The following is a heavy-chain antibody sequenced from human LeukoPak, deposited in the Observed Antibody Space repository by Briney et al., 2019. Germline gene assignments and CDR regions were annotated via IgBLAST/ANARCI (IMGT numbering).Heavy chain of an antibody. CDR2: ISYDGSNK. Sequence: PGGSLRLSCAASGFTFSSYGMHWVRQAPGKGLEWVAVISYDGSNKYYADSVKGRFTISRDNSKNTLYLQMNSLRAEDTAVYYCAKEMATFFDYWGQGTLVTVSS. D-gene: IGHD5-24*01. CDR3: AKEMATFFDY. J-gene: IGHJ4*02. CDR1: GFTFSSYG. V-gene: IGHV3-30*18.